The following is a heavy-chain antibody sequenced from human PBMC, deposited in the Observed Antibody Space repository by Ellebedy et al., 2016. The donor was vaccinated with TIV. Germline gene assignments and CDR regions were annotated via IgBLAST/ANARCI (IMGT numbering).Heavy chain of an antibody. D-gene: IGHD5-24*01. J-gene: IGHJ4*02. V-gene: IGHV3-30*01. CDR3: ARAERDGYNQIDY. CDR2: ISDDGNSE. CDR1: GFTFSSFA. Sequence: PGGSLRLSCAASGFTFSSFAMHWIRQAPGKGLESLAVISDDGNSEYYGDSVKGRFAISRDNSRNTLFLQMNSLRADDTAVYFCARAERDGYNQIDYWGQGTLVTVSS.